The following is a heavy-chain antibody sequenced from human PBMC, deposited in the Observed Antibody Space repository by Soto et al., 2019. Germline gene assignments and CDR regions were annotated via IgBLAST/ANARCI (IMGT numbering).Heavy chain of an antibody. CDR3: EILRITIFGVVINPPKPQYYYYGMDV. CDR1: GFTFSSYG. V-gene: IGHV3-30*03. Sequence: GGSLRLSCAASGFTFSSYGMHWVRQAPGKGLEWVAVISYDGSNKYYADSVKGRFTISRDNSKNTLYLQMNSLRAEDTAVYYCEILRITIFGVVINPPKPQYYYYGMDVWGQGTTVTVSS. J-gene: IGHJ6*02. D-gene: IGHD3-3*01. CDR2: ISYDGSNK.